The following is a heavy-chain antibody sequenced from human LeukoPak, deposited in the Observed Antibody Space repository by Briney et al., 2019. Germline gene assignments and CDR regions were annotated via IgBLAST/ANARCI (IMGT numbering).Heavy chain of an antibody. V-gene: IGHV3-23*01. D-gene: IGHD5-18*01. J-gene: IGHJ4*02. CDR1: GFTFSSYA. Sequence: GGSLRLSCAASGFTFSSYAMSWVRQAPGKGLEWVSTISGSGDTTYYADSVKGRFTISRDNSKNTLYLLMNSLRAEDTAVYYCAKAKTQAMVLPGNYWGQGTLVTVSS. CDR3: AKAKTQAMVLPGNY. CDR2: ISGSGDTT.